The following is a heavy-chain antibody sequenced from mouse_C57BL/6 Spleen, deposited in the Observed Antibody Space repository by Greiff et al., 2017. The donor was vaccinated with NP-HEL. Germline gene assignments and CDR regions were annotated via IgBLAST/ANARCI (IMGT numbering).Heavy chain of an antibody. D-gene: IGHD2-1*01. CDR3: ARGVYGNYGAMEY. CDR1: GYTFTSYG. V-gene: IGHV1-81*01. J-gene: IGHJ4*01. Sequence: VQLQQSGAELARPGASVMLSCKASGYTFTSYGISWVKLITGPGLVLICVLFPRSGNTYYNAKFKGKATLTADKFSSTAYMELRSLTSEDTAVYYCARGVYGNYGAMEYWGQGTSVTVSS. CDR2: LFPRSGNT.